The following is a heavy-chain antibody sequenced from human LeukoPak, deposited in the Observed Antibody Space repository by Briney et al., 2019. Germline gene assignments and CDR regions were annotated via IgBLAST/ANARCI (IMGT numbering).Heavy chain of an antibody. CDR1: GGSISSHY. Sequence: SETLSLTCTVSGGSISSHYWSWIRQPPGRGLESIGYIYYSGSTNYNPSLKSRVTISVDTSKNQFSLKLSSVTAADTAVYYCARQQPSQYFDYWGQGTLVTVSS. J-gene: IGHJ4*02. CDR3: ARQQPSQYFDY. CDR2: IYYSGST. V-gene: IGHV4-59*11. D-gene: IGHD6-13*01.